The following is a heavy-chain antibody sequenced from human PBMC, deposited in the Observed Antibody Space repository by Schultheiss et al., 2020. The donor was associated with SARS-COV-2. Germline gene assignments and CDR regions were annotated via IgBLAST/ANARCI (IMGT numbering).Heavy chain of an antibody. CDR2: IYYSGST. CDR3: ARRYSSSSGLGFDS. D-gene: IGHD6-6*01. J-gene: IGHJ5*01. CDR1: GGSIRSGESY. V-gene: IGHV4-61*08. Sequence: SETLSLTCTVSGGSIRSGESYWSWIRQPPGKGLEWIGYIYYSGSTNYNPSLKSRVTISVDTSKNQFSLKLSSVTAADTAVYYCARRYSSSSGLGFDSWGQGTLVTVSS.